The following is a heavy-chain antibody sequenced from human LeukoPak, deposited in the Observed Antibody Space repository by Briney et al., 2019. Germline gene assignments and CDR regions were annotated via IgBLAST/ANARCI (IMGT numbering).Heavy chain of an antibody. CDR2: INHSGST. D-gene: IGHD3-22*01. V-gene: IGHV4-34*01. J-gene: IGHJ3*02. CDR3: ERLTIIEYAFDI. CDR1: GGSLSNDY. Sequence: SETLSLTCSIDGGSLSNDYWTWIRQPPGKGLEWIGEINHSGSTNYNPSLKSRVTISGDTSKKQVSLKLRSVTAPDTAVYYCERLTIIEYAFDIWGQGTMVTVSS.